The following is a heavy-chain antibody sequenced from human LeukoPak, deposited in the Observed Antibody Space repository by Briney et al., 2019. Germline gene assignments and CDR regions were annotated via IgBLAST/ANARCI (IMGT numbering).Heavy chain of an antibody. CDR1: GFTFSSYA. Sequence: GGSLRLSCAASGFTFSSYAMSWVRQAPGKGLEWVSAISGSGGSTYYADSVKGRFTISRDNSKNTLFLQVDSLRAEDTAVYYCAKRQTVGHSYGQYFDSWGQGTLVTVSS. CDR3: AKRQTVGHSYGQYFDS. CDR2: ISGSGGST. D-gene: IGHD5-18*01. V-gene: IGHV3-23*01. J-gene: IGHJ4*02.